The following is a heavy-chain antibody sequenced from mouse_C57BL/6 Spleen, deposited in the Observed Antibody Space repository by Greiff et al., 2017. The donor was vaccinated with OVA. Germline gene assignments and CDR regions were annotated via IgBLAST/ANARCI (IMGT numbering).Heavy chain of an antibody. D-gene: IGHD2-3*01. V-gene: IGHV1-64*01. J-gene: IGHJ2*01. Sequence: QVQLKQPGAELVKPGASVKLSCKASGYTFTSYWMHWVKQRPGQGLEWIGMIHPNSGSTNYNEKFKSKATLTVDKSSSTAYMQLSSLTSEDSAVYYCARIYDGYNYWGQGTTLTVSS. CDR1: GYTFTSYW. CDR3: ARIYDGYNY. CDR2: IHPNSGST.